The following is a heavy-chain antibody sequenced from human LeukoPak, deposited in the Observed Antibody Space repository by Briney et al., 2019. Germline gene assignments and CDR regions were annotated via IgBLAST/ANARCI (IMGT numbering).Heavy chain of an antibody. CDR3: ARVDTAMVIEFSRGYWYFDL. CDR1: GGSISSYY. D-gene: IGHD5-18*01. V-gene: IGHV4-59*08. CDR2: IYYSGST. Sequence: SETLSLTCTVSGGSISSYYWSWIRQPPGKGLEWIGYIYYSGSTNYNPSLKSRVTISVDTSKNQFSLKLSSVTAADTAVYYCARVDTAMVIEFSRGYWYFDLWGRGTLVTVSS. J-gene: IGHJ2*01.